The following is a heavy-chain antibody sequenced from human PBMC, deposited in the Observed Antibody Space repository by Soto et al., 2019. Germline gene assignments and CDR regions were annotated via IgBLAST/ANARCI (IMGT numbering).Heavy chain of an antibody. D-gene: IGHD2-2*02. Sequence: CTVGNGYSISCYWSWIRKNPGKGLEWIGYIYYSGSTNYNPSLKSRVTISVDTSKNQFSLKLSSVTAADTAVYFFARLGVVPAAIGCFDPWGQGTLFTVSS. CDR1: NGYSISCY. J-gene: IGHJ5*02. CDR2: IYYSGST. V-gene: IGHV4-59*08. CDR3: ARLGVVPAAIGCFDP.